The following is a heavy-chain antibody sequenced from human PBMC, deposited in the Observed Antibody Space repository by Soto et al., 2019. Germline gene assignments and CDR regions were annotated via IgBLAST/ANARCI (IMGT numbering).Heavy chain of an antibody. Sequence: SETLSLTCSVSGGSISSDYWNWIRQPPGKGLEWIGHIYYSGSTNYNPSLKSRVTISVDTSKNQFSLKLSSVTAADTAVYYCARSPMYGDYYYYFDYWGQGTLVTVSS. J-gene: IGHJ4*02. CDR3: ARSPMYGDYYYYFDY. V-gene: IGHV4-59*01. CDR2: IYYSGST. CDR1: GGSISSDY. D-gene: IGHD4-17*01.